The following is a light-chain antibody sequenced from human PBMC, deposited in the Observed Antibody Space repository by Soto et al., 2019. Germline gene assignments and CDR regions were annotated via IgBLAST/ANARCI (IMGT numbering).Light chain of an antibody. CDR1: QSLSRN. V-gene: IGKV3-15*01. CDR3: QHYNDWPPSFT. CDR2: GAS. Sequence: EILMTQSPATLSVSPGERATLSCRASQSLSRNLAWYQQKPGQAPRLLIYGASTRASGIPARFSGGGSGTEFPLPISSLQSEDFALYYLQHYNDWPPSFTFGPGAKVDL. J-gene: IGKJ3*01.